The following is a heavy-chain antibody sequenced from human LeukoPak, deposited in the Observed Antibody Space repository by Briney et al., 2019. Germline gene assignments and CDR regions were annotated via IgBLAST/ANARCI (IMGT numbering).Heavy chain of an antibody. J-gene: IGHJ4*02. CDR1: GGSIRSSSYY. Sequence: SETLSLTCTVSGGSIRSSSYYWGWIRQAPGKGLEWIGSIYYSGSTYYNPSLKSRVTISVDTSKNQFSLKLSSVTAADTAVYCCASREDYYDSSGLDYWGQGTLVTVSS. CDR2: IYYSGST. CDR3: ASREDYYDSSGLDY. D-gene: IGHD3-22*01. V-gene: IGHV4-39*01.